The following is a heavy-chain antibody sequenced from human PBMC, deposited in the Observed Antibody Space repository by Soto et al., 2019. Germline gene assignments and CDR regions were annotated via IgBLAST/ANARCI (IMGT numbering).Heavy chain of an antibody. J-gene: IGHJ4*02. V-gene: IGHV3-49*03. CDR1: GFTFGDYA. Sequence: GGSLRLSCTASGFTFGDYAMSWFRQAPGKGLEWVGFIRRKTYGETTAYAASVKGRFTISRDDSKSIAYLQMDSLKTEDTAVYYCSRPVAVGGSFDYWGQGTLVTVS. D-gene: IGHD6-19*01. CDR3: SRPVAVGGSFDY. CDR2: IRRKTYGETT.